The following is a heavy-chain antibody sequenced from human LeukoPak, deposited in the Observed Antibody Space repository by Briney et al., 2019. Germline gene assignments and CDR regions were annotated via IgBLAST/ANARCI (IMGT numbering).Heavy chain of an antibody. CDR1: GLTVSTNH. V-gene: IGHV3-53*01. CDR2: SYSGGYT. CDR3: ATDSGWFDP. J-gene: IGHJ5*02. Sequence: PGGSLRLSCAASGLTVSTNHMSWVRQAPGKGLEWVSVSYSGGYTHYAESVKGRFIISRDYSKNTIYLQMSSLRAEDTAVYYCATDSGWFDPWGQGTLVTVSS.